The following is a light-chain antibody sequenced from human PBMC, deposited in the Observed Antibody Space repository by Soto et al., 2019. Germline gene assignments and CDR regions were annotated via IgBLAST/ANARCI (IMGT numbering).Light chain of an antibody. CDR1: QSVSVN. CDR2: GVS. Sequence: EMVMTQSPGSVSVSPLEGATLSVMASQSVSVNLAWYQQKPGQAPRLLIYGVSTRATGIPARFSGSESGTEFTLTISSLQSEDFAVYYCQQYHDWPFTFGPGTKVDI. V-gene: IGKV3-15*01. J-gene: IGKJ3*01. CDR3: QQYHDWPFT.